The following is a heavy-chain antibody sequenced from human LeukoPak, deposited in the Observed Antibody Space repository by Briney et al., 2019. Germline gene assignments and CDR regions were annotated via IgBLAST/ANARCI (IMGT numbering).Heavy chain of an antibody. D-gene: IGHD3-3*01. CDR3: ARSTPYDFWSGYPFDY. CDR2: ISYDGSNK. Sequence: PGRSLRLSCAASGFTFSSYAMHWVRQAPGKGLEWVAVISYDGSNKYYADSVKGRFTISRDNSKNMLYLQMNSLRAEDTAVYYCARSTPYDFWSGYPFDYWGRGTLVTVSS. V-gene: IGHV3-30-3*01. CDR1: GFTFSSYA. J-gene: IGHJ4*02.